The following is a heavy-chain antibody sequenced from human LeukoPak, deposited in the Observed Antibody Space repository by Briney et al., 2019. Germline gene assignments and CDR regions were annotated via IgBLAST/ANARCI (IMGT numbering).Heavy chain of an antibody. CDR3: ARESDVGALDY. CDR2: ISGGGVST. CDR1: GFTFSSYT. J-gene: IGHJ4*02. V-gene: IGHV3-23*01. Sequence: GGSLRLSCAASGFTFSSYTMSWVRQAPGKGLEWVSSISGGGVSTYYADSVKGRSTISRDNSKNTLYLQMNSLRAEDTAVYYCARESDVGALDYWGQGTLVTVSS. D-gene: IGHD1-26*01.